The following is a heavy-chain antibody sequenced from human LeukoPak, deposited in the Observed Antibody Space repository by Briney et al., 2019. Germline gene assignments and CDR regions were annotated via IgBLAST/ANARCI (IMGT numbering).Heavy chain of an antibody. D-gene: IGHD6-13*01. V-gene: IGHV3-20*04. CDR3: ARDPYSSSWRYFDY. J-gene: IGHJ4*02. Sequence: GSLRLSCAASGFTFDDYGMSWVRQAPGKGLEWVSGINWNGGSTGYADSVKGRFTISRDNAKNSLYLQMNSLRAEDTALYYCARDPYSSSWRYFDYWGQGTLVTVSS. CDR2: INWNGGST. CDR1: GFTFDDYG.